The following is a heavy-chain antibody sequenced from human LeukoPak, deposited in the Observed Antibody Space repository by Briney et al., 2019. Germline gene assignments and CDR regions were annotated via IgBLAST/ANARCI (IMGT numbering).Heavy chain of an antibody. D-gene: IGHD5-24*01. CDR3: ARDITWGMATNPPYHHYMDV. J-gene: IGHJ6*03. Sequence: SETPSLTCTVSRTSITRYYWSWVRQPPGKALEWIGCIHSSGHTNYNPSLKSRVTMSVDTYKNQFSLKMSAVTAADRAVYLCARDITWGMATNPPYHHYMDVWGKGTTVTVSS. CDR2: IHSSGHT. V-gene: IGHV4-59*01. CDR1: RTSITRYY.